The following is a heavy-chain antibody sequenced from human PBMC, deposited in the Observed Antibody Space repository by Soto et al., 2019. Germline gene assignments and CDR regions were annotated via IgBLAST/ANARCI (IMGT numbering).Heavy chain of an antibody. D-gene: IGHD2-15*01. CDR3: VRDKEHCSGGSCCSSEYLGY. Sequence: QVQLVQSGAEVKKPGASVTDSCKASGYTFTSYGISWVRQAPGQGLEWMGWISAYNGNTNYAQKLQGRVTMTTDTPTSTAYMELRSLRSDDTAGYYCVRDKEHCSGGSCCSSEYLGYWGPGTLVSVSS. CDR1: GYTFTSYG. V-gene: IGHV1-18*01. J-gene: IGHJ4*02. CDR2: ISAYNGNT.